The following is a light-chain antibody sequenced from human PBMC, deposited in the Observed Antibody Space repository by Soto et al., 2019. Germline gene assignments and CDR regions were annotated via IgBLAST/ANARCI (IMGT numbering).Light chain of an antibody. CDR3: QQYNNWPWT. Sequence: EIVLTQSPATLSLSPGERATLSCRASQSLSNNIYLAWYQQKPGQAPRLLIHGASTRAPGFPARFSGSGSGTDFTLTISSLQSEDFAVYYCQQYNNWPWTFGQGTKVDIK. CDR2: GAS. V-gene: IGKV3-15*01. J-gene: IGKJ1*01. CDR1: QSLSNN.